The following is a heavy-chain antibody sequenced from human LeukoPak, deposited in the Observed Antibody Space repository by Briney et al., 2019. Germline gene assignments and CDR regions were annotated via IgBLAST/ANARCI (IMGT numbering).Heavy chain of an antibody. CDR3: AKDTTPYYYDSSGYPDY. J-gene: IGHJ4*02. CDR2: ISWNSGSI. CDR1: GFTFDDYA. D-gene: IGHD3-22*01. V-gene: IGHV3-9*01. Sequence: PGRSLRLSCAASGFTFDDYAMHWVRHAPGKGLEWVSGISWNSGSIGYADSVKGRFTISRDNAKNSLYLQMNSLRAEDTALYYCAKDTTPYYYDSSGYPDYWGQGTLVTVSS.